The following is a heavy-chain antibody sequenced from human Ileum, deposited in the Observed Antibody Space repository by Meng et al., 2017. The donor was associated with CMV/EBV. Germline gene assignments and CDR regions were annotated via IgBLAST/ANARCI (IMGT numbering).Heavy chain of an antibody. CDR2: VRRKSSGETT. V-gene: IGHV3-15*07. J-gene: IGHJ4*02. CDR1: GFTVADAW. Sequence: SGFTVADAWMNWVSQHTGKGREWVGLVRRKSSGETTDYAAPVRGRFTISRDDSKNTVYLQVNSLTTGDTALYYCAADPPGGRPGIDYWGQGILVTVSS. CDR3: AADPPGGRPGIDY. D-gene: IGHD2-8*02.